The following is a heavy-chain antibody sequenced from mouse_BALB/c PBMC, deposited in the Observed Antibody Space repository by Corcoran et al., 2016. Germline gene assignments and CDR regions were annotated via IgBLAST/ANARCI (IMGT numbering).Heavy chain of an antibody. J-gene: IGHJ4*01. V-gene: IGHV9-3-1*01. Sequence: QIQLVQSGPELKKPGETVKISCKASGYTFTNYGMNWVKQAPGKGLKWMGWINTYTGEPTYADDFKGRFAFSLETSASTAYLQINNLKNEDTATYFCARIPNPDYNPHYYAMDYWGQGTSVTVSS. CDR2: INTYTGEP. CDR1: GYTFTNYG. D-gene: IGHD1-3*01. CDR3: ARIPNPDYNPHYYAMDY.